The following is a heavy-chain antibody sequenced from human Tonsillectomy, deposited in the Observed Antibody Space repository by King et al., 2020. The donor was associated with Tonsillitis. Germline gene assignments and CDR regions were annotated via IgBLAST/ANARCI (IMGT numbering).Heavy chain of an antibody. CDR1: GFTFSSYG. D-gene: IGHD6-13*01. CDR2: IWYDGSNK. J-gene: IGHJ6*03. CDR3: ESAVCSSSSWFSDYYYYMDV. Sequence: CAASGFTFSSYGMHWVSQAPGKGLEWVAVIWYDGSNKYYEDSVKGRFTISRDNSKNTLYLQMNSLRAEDTAVYYCESAVCSSSSWFSDYYYYMDVWGNGTTVTVSS. V-gene: IGHV3-33*08.